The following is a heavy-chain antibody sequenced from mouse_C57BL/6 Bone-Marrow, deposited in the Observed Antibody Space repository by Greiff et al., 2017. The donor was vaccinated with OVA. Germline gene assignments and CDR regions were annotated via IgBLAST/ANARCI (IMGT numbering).Heavy chain of an antibody. J-gene: IGHJ3*01. V-gene: IGHV1-53*01. CDR1: GYTFTSYW. CDR3: ARGRRSYWFAY. Sequence: QVQLQQPGTELVKPGASVKLSCKASGYTFTSYWMHWVKQRPGQGLEWLGNIYPSNGGTNYNEKFKSKATLTVDKSSSTAYLPLSSLTSEDSAVDYGARGRRSYWFAYWGQGTLVTVTA. CDR2: IYPSNGGT. D-gene: IGHD1-1*01.